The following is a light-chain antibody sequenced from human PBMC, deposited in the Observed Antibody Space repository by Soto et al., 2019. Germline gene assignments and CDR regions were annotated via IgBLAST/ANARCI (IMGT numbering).Light chain of an antibody. CDR1: QGIRNY. J-gene: IGKJ5*01. CDR3: QKYNSATIT. CDR2: AAS. V-gene: IGKV1-27*01. Sequence: DIQMTQSPSSLSASVGDRVTITCRGSQGIRNYLAWYQQKPGKVPKLLIYAASPLQSGVPSLFSGSGSGTDFTLTISSLKHEDVATYYCQKYNSATITFGQGTRLEIK.